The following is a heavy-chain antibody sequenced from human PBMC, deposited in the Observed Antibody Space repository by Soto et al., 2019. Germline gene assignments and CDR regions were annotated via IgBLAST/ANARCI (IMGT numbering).Heavy chain of an antibody. D-gene: IGHD1-7*01. CDR1: GGSFSGYY. CDR3: ARGRTSPGYHYYPDMAV. CDR2: INHSGSS. V-gene: IGHV4-34*01. J-gene: IGHJ6*01. Sequence: SETLSLTCAVYGGSFSGYYWTWIRQPPGKGLEWIGQINHSGSSNYNPSLKSRVTISVDTSKKQFSLKVNSVTAADRAVYFCARGRTSPGYHYYPDMAVCGQGTRVPVS.